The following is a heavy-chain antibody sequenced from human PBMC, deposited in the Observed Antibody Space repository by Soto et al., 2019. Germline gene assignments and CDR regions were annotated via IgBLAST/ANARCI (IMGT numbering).Heavy chain of an antibody. J-gene: IGHJ4*02. Sequence: QAGGSLRLSCAASGFTFSSYAMSWVRQAPGKGLEWVSAISGSGGSTYYADSVKGRFTISRDNSKNTLYLQMNSLRAEDTAVYYCAKEAHYYDSSGYYPYYFDYWGQGTLVTVSS. D-gene: IGHD3-22*01. V-gene: IGHV3-23*01. CDR2: ISGSGGST. CDR3: AKEAHYYDSSGYYPYYFDY. CDR1: GFTFSSYA.